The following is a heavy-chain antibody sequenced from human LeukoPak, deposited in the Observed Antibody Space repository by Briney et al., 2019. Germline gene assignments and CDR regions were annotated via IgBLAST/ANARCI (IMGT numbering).Heavy chain of an antibody. CDR1: GFTFSRYW. V-gene: IGHV3-74*01. Sequence: GGSLRLSCAASGFTFSRYWMHWVRQAPGKGLVWVSRINSDGSLTDYEDPVKGRFTISRDNAENTLYLQMNSLKAEDTAVYYCVRLLDLDYWGQGTLVTVSS. J-gene: IGHJ4*02. CDR3: VRLLDLDY. D-gene: IGHD3-10*01. CDR2: INSDGSLT.